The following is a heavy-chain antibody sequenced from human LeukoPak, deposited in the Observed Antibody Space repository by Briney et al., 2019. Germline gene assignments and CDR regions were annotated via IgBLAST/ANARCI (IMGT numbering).Heavy chain of an antibody. Sequence: GGSLRPSCAASGFTFSSYWMHWVRQAPGKGLVWVSRINSDGSSTSYADSVKGRFTISRDNAKNTLYLQMNSLRAEDTAVYYCARGGRFLEWLLYPHYYYMDVWGKGTTVTVS. CDR3: ARGGRFLEWLLYPHYYYMDV. CDR1: GFTFSSYW. V-gene: IGHV3-74*01. D-gene: IGHD3-3*01. CDR2: INSDGSST. J-gene: IGHJ6*03.